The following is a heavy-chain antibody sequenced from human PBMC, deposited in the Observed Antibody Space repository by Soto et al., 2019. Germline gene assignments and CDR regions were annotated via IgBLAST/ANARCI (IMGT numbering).Heavy chain of an antibody. CDR3: AKDIRAVAGTDTGDDAFNI. V-gene: IGHV3-9*01. CDR2: ISWNSGSI. J-gene: IGHJ3*02. D-gene: IGHD6-19*01. Sequence: EVQLVESGGGLVQPGRSLRLSCAASGFTFDDYAMHWVRQAPGKGLEWVSGISWNSGSIGYADSVKGRFTISRYNAKNSLYLQMNSLRAEDTALYYCAKDIRAVAGTDTGDDAFNIWGQGTMVTVSS. CDR1: GFTFDDYA.